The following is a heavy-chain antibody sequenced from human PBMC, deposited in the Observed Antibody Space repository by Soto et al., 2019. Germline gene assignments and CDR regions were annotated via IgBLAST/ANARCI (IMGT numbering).Heavy chain of an antibody. Sequence: SGPTLVNPTQTLTLTCTFSGFSLSPSGMCVSWIRQPPGKALEWLALIDWDEDKYYSTSLKTRLTISKEISKNQVVLTMTNMDPLDTATYYCARTVYGSGTYYSDVWGLGILVTVSS. V-gene: IGHV2-70*01. J-gene: IGHJ4*02. CDR2: IDWDEDK. CDR1: GFSLSPSGMC. CDR3: ARTVYGSGTYYSDV. D-gene: IGHD3-10*01.